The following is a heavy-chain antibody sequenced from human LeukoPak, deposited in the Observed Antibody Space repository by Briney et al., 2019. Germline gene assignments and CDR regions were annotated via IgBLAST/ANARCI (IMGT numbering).Heavy chain of an antibody. D-gene: IGHD2-15*01. CDR3: ARDRGYCSGGSCSGWFDP. J-gene: IGHJ5*02. CDR2: ISYDGSNK. Sequence: PGGSLRLSCAASGFTFSSYAMHWVRQAPGKGLEWVAVISYDGSNKYYADSVKGRFTISRDNSKNTLYLQMNSLRAEDTAVYYCARDRGYCSGGSCSGWFDPWGQGTLVTVSS. CDR1: GFTFSSYA. V-gene: IGHV3-30*04.